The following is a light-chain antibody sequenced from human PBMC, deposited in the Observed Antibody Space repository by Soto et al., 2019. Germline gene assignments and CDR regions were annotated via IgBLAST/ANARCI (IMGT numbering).Light chain of an antibody. V-gene: IGKV1-39*01. CDR3: QQSYSTLIT. Sequence: DIQMTQSPSSLSASVGDRFTITGLASQSISSYLNWYQQKPGKAPKLLIYAASSLQSGVPSRFSGSGSGTDFTLTISSLQPEDFATYYCQQSYSTLITLGQGTRLEIK. J-gene: IGKJ5*01. CDR1: QSISSY. CDR2: AAS.